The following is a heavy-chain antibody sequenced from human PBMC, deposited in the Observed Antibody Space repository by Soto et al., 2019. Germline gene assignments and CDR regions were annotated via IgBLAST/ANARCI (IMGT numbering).Heavy chain of an antibody. CDR2: ISAYNGTT. J-gene: IGHJ4*02. CDR1: GYTFASYA. CDR3: ARDPPPPDY. Sequence: QVQLVQSGAEVKKPGASVKVACKASGYTFASYAISWMRQAPGQGLEWMGWISAYNGTTNYAQKLQGRVTMTTDTSTSTSYMELRILRPDDTAVYSCARDPPPPDYWGQGTLVTVSS. V-gene: IGHV1-18*01.